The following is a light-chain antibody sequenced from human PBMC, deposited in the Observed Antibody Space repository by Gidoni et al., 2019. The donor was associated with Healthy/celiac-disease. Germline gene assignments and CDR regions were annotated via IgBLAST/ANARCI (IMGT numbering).Light chain of an antibody. CDR2: EVS. V-gene: IGLV2-14*01. J-gene: IGLJ2*01. CDR1: SSDVGGYNY. Sequence: QSITISCTGTSSDVGGYNYVSWYQQHPGKAPKLMIYEVSNRPSGVSNRFSGSKSGNTASLTISGLQAEDEADYYCSSYTSSSTDVVFGGGTKLTVL. CDR3: SSYTSSSTDVV.